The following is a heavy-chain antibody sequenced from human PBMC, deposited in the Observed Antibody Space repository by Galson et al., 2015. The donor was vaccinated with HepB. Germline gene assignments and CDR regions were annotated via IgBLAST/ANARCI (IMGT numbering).Heavy chain of an antibody. J-gene: IGHJ6*02. CDR2: ISSSSSTI. V-gene: IGHV3-48*02. CDR1: GFTFSSYS. D-gene: IGHD2-2*01. CDR3: ASFIVVVPAANYYYYGMDV. Sequence: SLRLSCAASGFTFSSYSMNWVRQAPGKGLEWVSYISSSSSTIYYADSVKGRFTISRDNAKNSLYLQMNSLRDEDTAVYYCASFIVVVPAANYYYYGMDVWGQGTTVTVSS.